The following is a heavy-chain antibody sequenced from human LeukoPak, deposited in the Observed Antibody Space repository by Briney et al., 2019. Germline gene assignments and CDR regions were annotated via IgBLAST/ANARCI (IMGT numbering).Heavy chain of an antibody. CDR1: GFTFSSYG. CDR2: ISYDGSNK. Sequence: GGSLRLSCAASGFTFSSYGMHWVRQAPGKGLEWVAVISYDGSNKYYADSVKGRFTISRDNSKNTLYLQMNSLRAEDTAVYYCARGRERYSSSWYGPYDAFDIWGQGTMVTVSS. J-gene: IGHJ3*02. CDR3: ARGRERYSSSWYGPYDAFDI. D-gene: IGHD6-13*01. V-gene: IGHV3-30*03.